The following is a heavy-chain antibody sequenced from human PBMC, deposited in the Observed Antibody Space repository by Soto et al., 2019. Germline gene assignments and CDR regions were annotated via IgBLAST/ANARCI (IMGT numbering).Heavy chain of an antibody. CDR3: ASRVDYGDYVWTYFDY. CDR1: GGSFSGYY. D-gene: IGHD4-17*01. Sequence: QVQLQQWGAGLLKPSETLSLTCAVYGGSFSGYYWSWIRQPPGKGLEWIGEINHSGSTNYNPSLKSRVTLSVDTSKTQFSLKLSSVTAADTAVYYCASRVDYGDYVWTYFDYWGQGTLVTVSS. V-gene: IGHV4-34*01. J-gene: IGHJ4*02. CDR2: INHSGST.